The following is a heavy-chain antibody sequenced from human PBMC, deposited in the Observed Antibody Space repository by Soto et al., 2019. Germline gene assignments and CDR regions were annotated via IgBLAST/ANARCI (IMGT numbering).Heavy chain of an antibody. D-gene: IGHD2-15*01. Sequence: EVQLVESGGGLVQPGGSLRLSCAASGFTFSNYNMNWVRQAPGKGLEWVSYITSSTTIYYADSVEGRFTISRENAKKTLFLQMNSMRDEDTAVYYCGRVDCTGGSCYSHYWGQGTLVTVSS. CDR3: GRVDCTGGSCYSHY. CDR2: ITSSTTI. V-gene: IGHV3-48*02. J-gene: IGHJ4*02. CDR1: GFTFSNYN.